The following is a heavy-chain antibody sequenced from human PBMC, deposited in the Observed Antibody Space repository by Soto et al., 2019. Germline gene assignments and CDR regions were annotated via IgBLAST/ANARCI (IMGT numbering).Heavy chain of an antibody. V-gene: IGHV3-21*02. CDR3: AAGTDTAMEQGAYC. J-gene: IGHJ4*02. CDR1: GFTFSDHS. D-gene: IGHD5-18*01. CDR2: ISTTGRYI. Sequence: EVQLVESWGGLVKPGGSLRLYCAASGFTFSDHSMNWVRQAPGKGLEWVSSISTTGRYIYYADSMAGRFTISRDNAKNSLYLQINSLRGEDTAVDYCAAGTDTAMEQGAYCWGQGTLVTVSS.